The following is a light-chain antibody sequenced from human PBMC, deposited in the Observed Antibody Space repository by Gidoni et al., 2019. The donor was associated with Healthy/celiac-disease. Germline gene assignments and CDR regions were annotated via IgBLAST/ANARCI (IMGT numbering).Light chain of an antibody. V-gene: IGKV3-20*01. CDR3: QQYGSSAIT. CDR1: QSVSSSY. J-gene: IGKJ5*01. CDR2: GAS. Sequence: EIVLTPSPGTLSLSPGERATLSCRASQSVSSSYLAWYQQKPGQAPRLLIYGASSRATGIPVRFSGSGSGTDFTLSISRLDPEDFAVYYCQQYGSSAITFGQGTRLEIK.